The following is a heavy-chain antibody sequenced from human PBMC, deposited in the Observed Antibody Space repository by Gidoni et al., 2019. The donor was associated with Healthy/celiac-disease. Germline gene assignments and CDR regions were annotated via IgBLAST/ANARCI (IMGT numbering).Heavy chain of an antibody. V-gene: IGHV4-34*01. D-gene: IGHD2-21*01. J-gene: IGHJ4*02. CDR1: GGSFSGYY. CDR2: INHSGST. CDR3: AREAEVGEGAQF. Sequence: QVQLQQWGAGLLKPSETLSLPCAVYGGSFSGYYWSWIRQPPGKGLEWIGEINHSGSTNYNPSLKSRVTISVDTSKNQFSLKLSSVTAADTAVYYCAREAEVGEGAQFWGQGTLVTVSS.